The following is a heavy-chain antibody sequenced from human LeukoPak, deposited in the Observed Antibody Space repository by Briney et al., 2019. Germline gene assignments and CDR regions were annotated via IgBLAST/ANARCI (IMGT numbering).Heavy chain of an antibody. CDR3: AKDLDGDYARYFNL. CDR2: ISGSGGST. CDR1: GFTFSSYA. D-gene: IGHD4-17*01. Sequence: GGSLRLSCAASGFTFSSYAMSWVRQAPGKGPEWVSTISGSGGSTYYADSVKGRFTISRDNSKNTLYLQMNSPRAEDTAVYYCAKDLDGDYARYFNLWGRGTLVTVSS. J-gene: IGHJ2*01. V-gene: IGHV3-23*01.